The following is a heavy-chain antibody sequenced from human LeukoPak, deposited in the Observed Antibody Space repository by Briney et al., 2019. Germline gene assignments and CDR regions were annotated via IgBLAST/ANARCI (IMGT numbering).Heavy chain of an antibody. V-gene: IGHV3-30-3*01. Sequence: GGSLRLSCAASGFTFSSYAMHWVRQAPGKGLEWVAVISYDGSNKYYADSVKGRFTISRDNSKNTLYLQMNSLRAEDTAVYYCARGSYDFWSGYRDAFDIWGQGTMVTVSS. CDR2: ISYDGSNK. J-gene: IGHJ3*02. CDR1: GFTFSSYA. CDR3: ARGSYDFWSGYRDAFDI. D-gene: IGHD3-3*01.